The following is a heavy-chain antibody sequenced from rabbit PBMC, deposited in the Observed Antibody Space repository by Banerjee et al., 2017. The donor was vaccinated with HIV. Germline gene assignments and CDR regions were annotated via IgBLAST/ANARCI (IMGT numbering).Heavy chain of an antibody. CDR2: IYAGNSGST. D-gene: IGHD6-1*01. CDR3: ARGYAGYGDGGYYFNL. Sequence: QSLEESGGDLVKPGASLTLTCTASGFSFSSSYYMCWVRQAPGKGLEWIACIYAGNSGSTYYASWAKGRFTISKTSSTTVTLQMTSLTAADTATYFCARGYAGYGDGGYYFNLWGPGTLVTVS. V-gene: IGHV1S40*01. J-gene: IGHJ4*01. CDR1: GFSFSSSYY.